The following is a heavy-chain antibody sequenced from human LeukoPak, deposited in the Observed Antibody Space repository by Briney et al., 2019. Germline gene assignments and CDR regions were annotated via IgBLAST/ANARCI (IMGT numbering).Heavy chain of an antibody. Sequence: GGSLRLSCAASGFTFSSYSMNWVRQAPGKGLEWVSSISSSSSYIYYADSVKGRFTISRDNAKNSLYLQMNSLRAEDTAAYYCARVGNKGGDYWGQGTLVTVSS. CDR2: ISSSSSYI. CDR3: ARVGNKGGDY. V-gene: IGHV3-21*01. J-gene: IGHJ4*02. D-gene: IGHD2-15*01. CDR1: GFTFSSYS.